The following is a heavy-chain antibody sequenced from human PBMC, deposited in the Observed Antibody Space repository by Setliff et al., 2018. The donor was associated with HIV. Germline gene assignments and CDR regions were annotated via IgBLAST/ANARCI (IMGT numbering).Heavy chain of an antibody. Sequence: GGSLRLSCAASGLKCSKYWMSWVRQAPGKGLEWVANVKQDGSDKYYVDSVKGRFAISRDNTKNSLYLQMNSLRAEDTAVYYCARFRLYHYSNKVDYWGQGTLVTVSS. D-gene: IGHD4-4*01. CDR1: GLKCSKYW. V-gene: IGHV3-7*01. CDR3: ARFRLYHYSNKVDY. CDR2: VKQDGSDK. J-gene: IGHJ4*02.